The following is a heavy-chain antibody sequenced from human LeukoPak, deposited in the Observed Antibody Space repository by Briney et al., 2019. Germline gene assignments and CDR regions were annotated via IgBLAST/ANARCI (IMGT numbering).Heavy chain of an antibody. V-gene: IGHV3-33*01. CDR1: GFTFSSYG. J-gene: IGHJ4*02. CDR2: IWYDGSNK. Sequence: GGSVRLSCAASGFTFSSYGMHWVRQAPGKGLEWVAVIWYDGSNKYYADSVKGRFTISRDNSKNTLYLQMNSLRAEDTAVYYCAREGYYYDSSGYLTRYFDYWGQGTLVTVSS. CDR3: AREGYYYDSSGYLTRYFDY. D-gene: IGHD3-22*01.